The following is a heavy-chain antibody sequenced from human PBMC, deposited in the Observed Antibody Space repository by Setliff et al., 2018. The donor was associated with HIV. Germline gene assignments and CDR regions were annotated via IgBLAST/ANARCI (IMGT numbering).Heavy chain of an antibody. D-gene: IGHD4-17*01. CDR2: ISGAGATT. Sequence: GGSLRLSCEAYGFTLRSYAMYWVRQAPGKGLEWVAGISGAGATTYYADSVKGRFTISRDNSKDTLYLQMNSLRAEDTAVYYCAKDGYSDYLNSYFDYWGQGTPVTVSS. V-gene: IGHV3-23*01. J-gene: IGHJ4*02. CDR1: GFTLRSYA. CDR3: AKDGYSDYLNSYFDY.